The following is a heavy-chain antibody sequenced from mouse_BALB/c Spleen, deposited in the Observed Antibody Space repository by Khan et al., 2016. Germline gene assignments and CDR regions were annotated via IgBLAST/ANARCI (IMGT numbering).Heavy chain of an antibody. Sequence: DLVKPGASVKLSCKASGYTFTSYWINWIKQRPGQGLEWIGRIAPGSGSTYYNEMFKGKATLTVDTSSSTAYIHLSSLSSEDSVVYFCAREGTVPLMDYWGQGTSVTVSS. V-gene: IGHV1S41*01. CDR3: AREGTVPLMDY. D-gene: IGHD1-1*01. CDR2: IAPGSGST. CDR1: GYTFTSYW. J-gene: IGHJ4*01.